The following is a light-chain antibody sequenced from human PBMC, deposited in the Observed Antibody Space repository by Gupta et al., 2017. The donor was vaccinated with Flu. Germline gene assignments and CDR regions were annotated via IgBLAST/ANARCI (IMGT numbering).Light chain of an antibody. CDR2: DAS. V-gene: IGKV1-33*01. CDR1: QDISNY. Sequence: PSSLSASVGDRVTITCQASQDISNYLNWYQQKPGKAPKLLIYDASNLETGVPSRFSGSGSGTDFTFTISSLQPEDIATYYCQQFDNVPCTFGGGTKVEIK. J-gene: IGKJ4*01. CDR3: QQFDNVPCT.